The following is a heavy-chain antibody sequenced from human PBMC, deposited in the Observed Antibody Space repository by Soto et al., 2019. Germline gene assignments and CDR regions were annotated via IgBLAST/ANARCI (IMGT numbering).Heavy chain of an antibody. D-gene: IGHD2-21*01. J-gene: IGHJ5*02. Sequence: SDTLSLTCNVSGGSISTSRSYWSWIRHPPGKGLEWLANIFYSGSTYYNPSLASRVTVSVDTSKNEFSLKLRSVTAADTAVYYCARQPTTGDTDLWFDPWGQGTLVTVS. CDR2: IFYSGST. CDR1: GGSISTSRSY. V-gene: IGHV4-39*01. CDR3: ARQPTTGDTDLWFDP.